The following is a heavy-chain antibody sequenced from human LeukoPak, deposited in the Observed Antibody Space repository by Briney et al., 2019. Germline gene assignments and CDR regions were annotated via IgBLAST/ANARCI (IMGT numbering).Heavy chain of an antibody. CDR2: ISGSGGST. CDR3: AEGLGYYDSSNPFDY. Sequence: GGSLRLSCAASGFTFSSYAMSWVRQAPGKGLEWVSAISGSGGSTYYADSVKGRFTISRDNSKNTLYLQMNSLRAEDTAVYYCAEGLGYYDSSNPFDYWGQGTLVTVSS. J-gene: IGHJ4*02. D-gene: IGHD3-22*01. V-gene: IGHV3-23*01. CDR1: GFTFSSYA.